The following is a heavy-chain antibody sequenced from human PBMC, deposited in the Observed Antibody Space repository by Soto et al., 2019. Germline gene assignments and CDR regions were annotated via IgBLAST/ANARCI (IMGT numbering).Heavy chain of an antibody. V-gene: IGHV4-39*01. Sequence: PSETLSLTCTVSGGSISSSSYYWGWIRQPPGKGLVWIGSIYYSGSTYYNPSLKSRVTISVDTSKNQFSLKLSSVTAADTAVYYCARHIAGRGGYSSGHSFVYWGQGTLVTVSS. CDR2: IYYSGST. CDR1: GGSISSSSYY. D-gene: IGHD6-19*01. J-gene: IGHJ4*02. CDR3: ARHIAGRGGYSSGHSFVY.